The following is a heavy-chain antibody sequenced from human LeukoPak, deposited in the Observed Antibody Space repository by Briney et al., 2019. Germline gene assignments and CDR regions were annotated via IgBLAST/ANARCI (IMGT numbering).Heavy chain of an antibody. V-gene: IGHV3-21*01. CDR2: ISSSSSYI. CDR3: ARDLGVITPYYFDY. J-gene: IGHJ4*02. Sequence: GGSLRLSCAASGFTFSSYAMSWVRQAPGKGLEWVSSISSSSSYIYYADSVKGRFTISRDNAKNSLYLQMNSLRAEDPAVYYCARDLGVITPYYFDYWGQGTLVTVSS. D-gene: IGHD3-22*01. CDR1: GFTFSSYA.